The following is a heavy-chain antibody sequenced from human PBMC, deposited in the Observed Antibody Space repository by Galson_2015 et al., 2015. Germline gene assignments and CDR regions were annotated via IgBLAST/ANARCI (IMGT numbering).Heavy chain of an antibody. J-gene: IGHJ4*02. D-gene: IGHD5-18*01. CDR3: AKGRALQVWFGDAY. V-gene: IGHV3-23*01. Sequence: SLRLSCAASGFTFTNYAMSWVRQAPGKGLEWVSAISGNGANTYYADSVKGRFTISRDNSKNTLYLQMNSLRAEDTAVYYCAKGRALQVWFGDAYWGQGTLSPSPQ. CDR2: ISGNGANT. CDR1: GFTFTNYA.